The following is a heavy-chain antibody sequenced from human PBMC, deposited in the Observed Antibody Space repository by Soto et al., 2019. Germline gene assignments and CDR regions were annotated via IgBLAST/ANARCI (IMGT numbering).Heavy chain of an antibody. CDR2: INAGTGNT. CDR3: ARSVAAAGSYYFDY. D-gene: IGHD6-13*01. CDR1: GYTFTNYA. V-gene: IGHV1-3*05. J-gene: IGHJ4*02. Sequence: QVQLVQSGAEEKKPGASVRVSCKASGYTFTNYAMHWLRQAPGQRLEWMGWINAGTGNTKYSQNFQGRATLTRDTPXSTAYMELSTLRSEDTAVYYCARSVAAAGSYYFDYWGQGTLVTVSS.